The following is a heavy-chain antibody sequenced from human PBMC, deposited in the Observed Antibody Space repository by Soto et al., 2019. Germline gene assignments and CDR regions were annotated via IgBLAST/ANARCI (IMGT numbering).Heavy chain of an antibody. D-gene: IGHD3-10*01. Sequence: QITLKKSGPTLVKPTQNLTLTCTFSGFSRSTSVLGVACIRQPQGKALKWLALIYWNDDKRYSPSLKSRLTIPKDTSKNQVVLTMTNMDPVDTATYYCAHILGETFSPFDAFDIWGQGTMVTVSS. J-gene: IGHJ3*02. V-gene: IGHV2-5*01. CDR2: IYWNDDK. CDR1: GFSRSTSVLG. CDR3: AHILGETFSPFDAFDI.